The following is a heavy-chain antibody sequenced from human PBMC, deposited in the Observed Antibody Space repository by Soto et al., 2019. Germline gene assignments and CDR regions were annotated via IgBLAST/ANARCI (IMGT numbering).Heavy chain of an antibody. CDR2: ISYDGTNK. CDR1: GFTFSTYG. D-gene: IGHD4-17*01. V-gene: IGHV3-30*18. Sequence: QVQLVESGGGEVQPGRSLTISCAASGFTFSTYGMHWVRQTPGKGLEWVAVISYDGTNKFYSDSVKGRLNNSRDNFKNTLTLQMNSLRADDTAVYSCAKDLQSYGDYDYYCYGMDVWGLGTRVTVSS. J-gene: IGHJ6*02. CDR3: AKDLQSYGDYDYYCYGMDV.